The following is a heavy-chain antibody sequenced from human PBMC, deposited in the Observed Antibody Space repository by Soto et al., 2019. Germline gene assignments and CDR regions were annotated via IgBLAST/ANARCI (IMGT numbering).Heavy chain of an antibody. CDR3: ASYVLVTSTMYYFDL. D-gene: IGHD2-8*02. V-gene: IGHV5-51*01. CDR2: IYPDDSDT. J-gene: IGHJ5*02. CDR1: GYSFSNFW. Sequence: PVESLKISCQTAGYSFSNFWIAWVRQMPGEGLEWLGIIYPDDSDTRYSPSFLGQVTISADKSIKTTYLQWSSMKASDTAVYFCASYVLVTSTMYYFDLWGQGTLVTVPS.